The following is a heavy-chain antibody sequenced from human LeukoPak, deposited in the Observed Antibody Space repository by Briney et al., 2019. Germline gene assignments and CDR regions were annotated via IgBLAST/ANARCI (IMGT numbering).Heavy chain of an antibody. CDR2: ISGNGGST. CDR1: GFIFSSHA. Sequence: GGSLRLSCAASGFIFSSHAMNWVRQAPGKGLEWVSGISGNGGSTYYADSVKGRFTISRDNSKDTLYLQMNSLRAEDTAVYYCAKRSRRLTIVRGVPREDVWGQGTTVTVSS. CDR3: AKRSRRLTIVRGVPREDV. V-gene: IGHV3-23*01. J-gene: IGHJ6*02. D-gene: IGHD3-10*01.